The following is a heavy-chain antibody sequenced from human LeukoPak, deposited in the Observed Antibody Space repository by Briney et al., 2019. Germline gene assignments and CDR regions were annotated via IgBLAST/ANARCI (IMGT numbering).Heavy chain of an antibody. V-gene: IGHV2-70*04. D-gene: IGHD3-22*01. CDR1: GFSLSTSGVG. J-gene: IGHJ6*03. CDR3: AREGVISHYSYMDG. CDR2: IDWDGDK. Sequence: ESGPALVKPTQTLTLTCTFSGFSLSTSGVGVSWIRQPPGKALEWLARIDWDGDKFYSTSLKTRLTISKDTPKNQVVLTLTNMDPADTATYYCAREGVISHYSYMDGCGKGSTVTVSS.